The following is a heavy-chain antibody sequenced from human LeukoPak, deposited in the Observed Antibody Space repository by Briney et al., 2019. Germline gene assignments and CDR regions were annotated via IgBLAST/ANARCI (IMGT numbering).Heavy chain of an antibody. J-gene: IGHJ5*02. V-gene: IGHV4-30-2*01. CDR2: IYHSGST. CDR1: GGSISSGAYY. D-gene: IGHD1-20*01. CDR3: ARGITGTTDWFDP. Sequence: SETLSLTCTVSGGSISSGAYYWSWIRQPPGKGLEWIGYIYHSGSTYYNPSLKSRVTISVDRSKNQFSLKLSSVTAADTAVYYCARGITGTTDWFDPWGQGTLVTVSS.